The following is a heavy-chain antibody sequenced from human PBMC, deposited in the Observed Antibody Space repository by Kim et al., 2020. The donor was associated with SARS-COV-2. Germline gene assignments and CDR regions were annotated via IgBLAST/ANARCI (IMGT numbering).Heavy chain of an antibody. CDR1: GFTVSSNY. J-gene: IGHJ5*02. V-gene: IGHV3-53*01. D-gene: IGHD2-15*01. CDR2: IYSGGST. Sequence: GGSLRLSCAASGFTVSSNYMSWVRQAPGKGLEWVSVIYSGGSTYYADSVKGRFTISRDNSKNTLYLQMNSLRAEDTAVYYCARERGVAATNWFYPWGQRALVTVSS. CDR3: ARERGVAATNWFYP.